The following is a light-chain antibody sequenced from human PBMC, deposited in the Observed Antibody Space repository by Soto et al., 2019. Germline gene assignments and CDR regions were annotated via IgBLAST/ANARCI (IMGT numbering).Light chain of an antibody. CDR1: SSNIGSNT. V-gene: IGLV1-44*01. J-gene: IGLJ2*01. CDR3: AAWDDSLNGVV. Sequence: QPVLTQPPSASGTPGQRVTISCSGSSSNIGSNTVNWYQQLPGTAPKILIYSNNQRPSGVPDRFSGSKSGTSASPAISGLQSEDEGDYYCAAWDDSLNGVVFGGGTKLTVL. CDR2: SNN.